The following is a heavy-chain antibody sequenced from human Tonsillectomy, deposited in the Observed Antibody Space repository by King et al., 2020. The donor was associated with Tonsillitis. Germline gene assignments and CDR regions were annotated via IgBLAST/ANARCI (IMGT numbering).Heavy chain of an antibody. D-gene: IGHD6-13*01. CDR2: IWYHGKNQ. V-gene: IGHV3-33*08. J-gene: IGHJ6*03. CDR1: GFTFSTYG. Sequence: VQLVESGGGVVQPGRSLRLSCAASGFTFSTYGFHWVRQAPGKGLEWVAVIWYHGKNQYYADSVKGRFAISRDNSKNTLYLQMNSLRAEDTAVYYCARDYALIAAGGWNYYYYIDVWGRGTTVTVSS. CDR3: ARDYALIAAGGWNYYYYIDV.